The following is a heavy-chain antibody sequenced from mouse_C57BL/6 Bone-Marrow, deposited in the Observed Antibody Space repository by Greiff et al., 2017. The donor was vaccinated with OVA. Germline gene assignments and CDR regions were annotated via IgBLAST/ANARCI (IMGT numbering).Heavy chain of an antibody. J-gene: IGHJ2*01. CDR2: IYPGSGST. CDR3: ARETTVVPYFDY. CDR1: GYTFTSYW. Sequence: QVQLQQPGAELVKPGASVKMSCKASGYTFTSYWITWVKQRPGQGLEWIGDIYPGSGSTNYNEKFKSKATLTVDTSSSTAYMQLSSLTSEDSAVYYCARETTVVPYFDYWGQGTTLTVSS. D-gene: IGHD1-1*01. V-gene: IGHV1-55*01.